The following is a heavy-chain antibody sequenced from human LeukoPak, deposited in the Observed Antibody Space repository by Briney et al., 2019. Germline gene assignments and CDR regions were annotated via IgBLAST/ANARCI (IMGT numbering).Heavy chain of an antibody. CDR2: ISSSSSYI. Sequence: GGSLRLSCAASAFTFSSYSMNWVRQAPGKGLEWVSSISSSSSYIYYADSVKGRFTISRDNAKNSLYLQMNSLRAEDTAVYYCARGLNPMVYATSSGFDPWGREPWSPSPQ. CDR1: AFTFSSYS. CDR3: ARGLNPMVYATSSGFDP. V-gene: IGHV3-21*01. D-gene: IGHD2-8*01. J-gene: IGHJ5*02.